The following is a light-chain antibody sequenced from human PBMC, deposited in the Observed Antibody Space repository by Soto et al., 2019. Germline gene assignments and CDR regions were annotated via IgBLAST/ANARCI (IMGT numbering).Light chain of an antibody. Sequence: QLVLTQSPSASASLGASVKRTCTLSSGHSSYAIAWHQQQPEKGPRYLMKLNSDGSHSKGDGIPDRFSGSSSGAERYLTISSLQSEDEADYYCQTWGTGIHYVFGTGTKLTLL. CDR3: QTWGTGIHYV. V-gene: IGLV4-69*01. J-gene: IGLJ1*01. CDR1: SGHSSYA. CDR2: LNSDGSH.